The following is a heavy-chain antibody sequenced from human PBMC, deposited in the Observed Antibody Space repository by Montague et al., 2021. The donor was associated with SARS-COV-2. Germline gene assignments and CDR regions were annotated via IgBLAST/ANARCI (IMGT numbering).Heavy chain of an antibody. D-gene: IGHD2-2*01. CDR3: ARELGYCSSTNCFHFDY. CDR1: GGSINSSSYY. J-gene: IGHJ4*02. V-gene: IGHV4-39*07. CDR2: IYSGST. Sequence: SETLSLTCTVSGGSINSSSYYWGWIRQPPGKGLEWIGSIYSGSTYYNPSLKSRVTISVDTSKNQFSLKLSSVTAADTAVFYCARELGYCSSTNCFHFDYWGQGTLVNVSS.